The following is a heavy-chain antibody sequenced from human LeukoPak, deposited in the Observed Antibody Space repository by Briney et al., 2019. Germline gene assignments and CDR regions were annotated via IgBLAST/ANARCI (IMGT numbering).Heavy chain of an antibody. CDR3: ARDSGGLVAGFDY. D-gene: IGHD6-25*01. CDR2: ISSSSSNYI. J-gene: IGHJ4*02. CDR1: GFTFNTYT. Sequence: GGSLRLSCAASGFTFNTYTMNWVRQAPGKGLEWVSSISSSSSNYIYYADSVKGRFTISRDNAKNSLYLQMHSLRAEDTAVYYCARDSGGLVAGFDYWGQGTLVTVSS. V-gene: IGHV3-21*04.